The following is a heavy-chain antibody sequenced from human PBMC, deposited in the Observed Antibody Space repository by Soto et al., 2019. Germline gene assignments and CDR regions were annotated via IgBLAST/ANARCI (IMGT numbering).Heavy chain of an antibody. V-gene: IGHV6-1*01. CDR2: TYNRTKWSY. J-gene: IGHJ4*02. CDR3: ATGRHSGFDY. CDR1: GDSVSTNSVA. Sequence: QVQLQQSGPGLVKPSQTLSLTCAISGDSVSTNSVAWNWLRHSPSRGLEWRGRTYNRTKWSYDYAVSVKSRITINPDTSKNQFSLQLTSVIPEAAAVYYCATGRHSGFDYWGQGTLVTVSS. D-gene: IGHD1-26*01.